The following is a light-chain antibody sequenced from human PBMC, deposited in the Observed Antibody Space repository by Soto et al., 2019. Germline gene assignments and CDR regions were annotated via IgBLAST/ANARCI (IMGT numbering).Light chain of an antibody. J-gene: IGKJ1*01. Sequence: DIVMTQSPLSLPVTPGEPASISCRSSQSLLYSNGYNYLDWYLQKPGQSPQLLIYLGSNRASGVPDRFSGSGSGTDFTLTISSLQPEDVATYYCQKYNSAPWTFGQGTKVDIK. CDR1: QSLLYSNGYNY. V-gene: IGKV2-28*01. CDR3: QKYNSAPWT. CDR2: LGS.